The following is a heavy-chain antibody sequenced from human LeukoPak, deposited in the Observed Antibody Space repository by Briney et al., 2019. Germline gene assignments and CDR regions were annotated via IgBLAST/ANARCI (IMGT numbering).Heavy chain of an antibody. J-gene: IGHJ4*02. CDR3: AGTPWFGELTLDY. D-gene: IGHD3-10*01. CDR1: GFTFTSST. Sequence: GTSVKVSCKASGFTFTSSTIQWVRRARGQRLEWIGWIVVGSGNTNYAQKFQERVIITRDRSTTTVYMELSSLRSEDTAVYYCAGTPWFGELTLDYWGQGTLVTVSS. CDR2: IVVGSGNT. V-gene: IGHV1-58*02.